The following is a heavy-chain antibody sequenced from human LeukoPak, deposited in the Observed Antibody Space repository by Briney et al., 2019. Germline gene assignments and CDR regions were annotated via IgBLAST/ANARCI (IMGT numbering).Heavy chain of an antibody. D-gene: IGHD2-2*01. J-gene: IGHJ5*02. CDR1: GGSISSYY. CDR2: IYTSGST. Sequence: PSGTLSLTCTVSGGSISSYYWSWIRQPAGKGLEWIGRIYTSGSTNYNPSLKSRVTMSVDTSKNQFSLKLSSVTAADTAVYYCARDSYCSSTSCYRWFDPWGQGTLVTVSS. CDR3: ARDSYCSSTSCYRWFDP. V-gene: IGHV4-4*07.